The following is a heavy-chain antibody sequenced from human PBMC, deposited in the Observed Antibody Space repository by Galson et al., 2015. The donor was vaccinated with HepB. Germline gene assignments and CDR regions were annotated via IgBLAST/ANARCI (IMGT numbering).Heavy chain of an antibody. V-gene: IGHV7-4-1*01. CDR3: ARDSVGGRYFAS. D-gene: IGHD1-26*01. CDR2: INTNTGNP. J-gene: IGHJ4*02. Sequence: SVKVSCKASGYKFNNYAINWVRQAPGQGLEWMGWINTNTGNPTYALTVQFVFSLAIYVNTASLQLGSLKAEDTAVYYFARDSVGGRYFASWGQGTLVAVSS. CDR1: GYKFNNYA.